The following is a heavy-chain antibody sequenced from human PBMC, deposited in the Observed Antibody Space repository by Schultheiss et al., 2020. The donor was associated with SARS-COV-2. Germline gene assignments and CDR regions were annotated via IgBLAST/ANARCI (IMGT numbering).Heavy chain of an antibody. V-gene: IGHV3-48*01. Sequence: GGSLRLSCAASGFTFSSYSVNWVRQAPGKGLDWVSYISRSDGSIYYADSVKGRFTISRDNSKNTLYLQMNSLRAEDTAVYYCARDSDSYGYYYYYGMDVWGQGTTVTVSS. J-gene: IGHJ6*02. CDR3: ARDSDSYGYYYYYGMDV. CDR1: GFTFSSYS. D-gene: IGHD5-18*01. CDR2: ISRSDGSI.